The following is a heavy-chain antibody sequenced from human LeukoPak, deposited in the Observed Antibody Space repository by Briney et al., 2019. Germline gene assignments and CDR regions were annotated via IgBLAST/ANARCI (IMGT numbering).Heavy chain of an antibody. CDR3: ATGKGIAVAGKKRYYFDY. Sequence: PGRSLRLSCAASGFTFSRYDMHWVRQAPGKGLEWVAVIWYDGSNKYYADSVEGRFTISRDNSKNTLYLQMNSLRAEDTAVYYCATGKGIAVAGKKRYYFDYWGQGTLVTVSS. CDR2: IWYDGSNK. J-gene: IGHJ4*02. D-gene: IGHD6-19*01. CDR1: GFTFSRYD. V-gene: IGHV3-33*01.